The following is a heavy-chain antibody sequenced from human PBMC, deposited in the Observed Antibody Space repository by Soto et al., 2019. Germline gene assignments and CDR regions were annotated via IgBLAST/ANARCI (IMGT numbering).Heavy chain of an antibody. CDR1: GYTFSEFD. CDR3: ARGNPFNYAGFDV. Sequence: GAAVKVSCKASGYTFSEFDINWLRQASGQGPEWMGWMNAKSGDTFFAQRFQGKFNMTWDTSLSTAYMEVGSLTSDDTAMYYCARGNPFNYAGFDVWGQGTTVTVSS. J-gene: IGHJ6*02. V-gene: IGHV1-8*01. D-gene: IGHD3-16*01. CDR2: MNAKSGDT.